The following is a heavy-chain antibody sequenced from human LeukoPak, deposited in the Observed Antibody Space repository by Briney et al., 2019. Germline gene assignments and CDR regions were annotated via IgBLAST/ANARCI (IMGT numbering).Heavy chain of an antibody. CDR2: IWYGGSNK. CDR1: GFTFSSYG. D-gene: IGHD6-13*01. V-gene: IGHV3-33*06. Sequence: GGSLRLSCAASGFTFSSYGMHWVRQAPGKGLEWVAVIWYGGSNKYYADSVKGRFTISRDNSKNTLYLQMNSLRAEDTAVYYCAKGAHLTLAAAGLIDYWGQGTLVTVSS. CDR3: AKGAHLTLAAAGLIDY. J-gene: IGHJ4*02.